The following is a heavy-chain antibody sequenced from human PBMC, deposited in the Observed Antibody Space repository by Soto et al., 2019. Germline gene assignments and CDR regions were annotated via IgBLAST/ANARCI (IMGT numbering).Heavy chain of an antibody. V-gene: IGHV3-33*01. D-gene: IGHD2-2*02. CDR3: ARELGYCSSTSCYKGYYGMDV. Sequence: QLQLVESGGGVVQPGRSLRLSCAASGFTFSSYGMHWVRQAPGKGLEWVAVIWYDGSNKYYADSVKGRFIISRDNSKNTLYLQMNSLRAEDTAVYHCARELGYCSSTSCYKGYYGMDVWGPGTTVTVS. J-gene: IGHJ6*02. CDR2: IWYDGSNK. CDR1: GFTFSSYG.